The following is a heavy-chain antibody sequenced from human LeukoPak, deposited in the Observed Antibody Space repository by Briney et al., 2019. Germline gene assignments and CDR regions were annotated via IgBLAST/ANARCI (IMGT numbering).Heavy chain of an antibody. J-gene: IGHJ4*02. Sequence: PGGSLRLSCAASGFTFSSYGMHWVRQAPGKGLEWVSYISSSGGTIYYADSVRGRFTISRDNAKSSLYLQLNSLRADDTAVYYCVRINPGAGVPFDYWGQGTLVTASS. V-gene: IGHV3-48*01. CDR1: GFTFSSYG. D-gene: IGHD3-16*01. CDR2: ISSSGGTI. CDR3: VRINPGAGVPFDY.